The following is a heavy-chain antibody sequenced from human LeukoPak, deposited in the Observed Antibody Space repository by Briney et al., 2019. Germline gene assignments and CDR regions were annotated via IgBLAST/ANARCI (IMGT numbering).Heavy chain of an antibody. CDR1: GYTFTGYY. V-gene: IGHV1-2*02. D-gene: IGHD6-19*01. J-gene: IGHJ4*02. CDR3: ARRPGIAVASTGY. CDR2: INPNSGGT. Sequence: GASVKVSCKASGYTFTGYYMHWVRQAPGQGLEWMGWINPNSGGTNYAQKFQGRVTMTRDTSISTAYMELSRLRSDDTAVYYCARRPGIAVASTGYWGQGTLVTVSS.